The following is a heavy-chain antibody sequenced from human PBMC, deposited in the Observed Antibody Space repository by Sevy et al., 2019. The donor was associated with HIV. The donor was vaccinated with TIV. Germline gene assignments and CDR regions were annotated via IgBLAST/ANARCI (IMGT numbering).Heavy chain of an antibody. CDR2: LFYTDST. CDR1: GGPLNSYY. J-gene: IGHJ4*02. V-gene: IGHV4-59*01. D-gene: IGHD4-17*01. Sequence: SETLSLTCTVSGGPLNSYYWSWIRQPPGKGLEWIGYLFYTDSTNYNPSLKSRVTISVDRSKNQFSLELRSVTAADTAVYYCARDSDSGLDYWGQGTLVTVSS. CDR3: ARDSDSGLDY.